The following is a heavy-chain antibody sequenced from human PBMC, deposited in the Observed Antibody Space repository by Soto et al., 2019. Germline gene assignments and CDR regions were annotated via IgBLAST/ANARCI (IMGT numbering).Heavy chain of an antibody. J-gene: IGHJ5*02. CDR1: GYTFTGYY. CDR2: NNPNSGGT. V-gene: IGHV1-2*04. CDR3: ARVGRIAAAGTNNWFDP. D-gene: IGHD6-13*01. Sequence: QVQLVQSGAEVKKPGASVKVSCKASGYTFTGYYMHWVRQAPGQGLEWMGWNNPNSGGTNYAQKFQGWVTMTRDTSISTAYMELSRLRSDDTAVYYCARVGRIAAAGTNNWFDPWGQGTLVTVSS.